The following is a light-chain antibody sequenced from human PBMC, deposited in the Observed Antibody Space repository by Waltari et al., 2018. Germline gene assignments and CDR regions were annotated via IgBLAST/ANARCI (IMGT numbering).Light chain of an antibody. V-gene: IGKV1-33*01. J-gene: IGKJ4*01. CDR2: DES. CDR1: QDISNY. Sequence: DIQMTKPPSSLSSSVGGRVTITCQASQDISNYLYWYQQKPGKAPKLLIYDESNLETGVPARFSGNGSGTDFTFTISSLQPEDIATYYCQQYDDRPPLTFGGGTKVEIK. CDR3: QQYDDRPPLT.